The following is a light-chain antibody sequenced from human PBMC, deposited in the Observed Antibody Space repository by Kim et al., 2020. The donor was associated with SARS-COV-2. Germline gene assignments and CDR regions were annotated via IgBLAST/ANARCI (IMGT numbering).Light chain of an antibody. CDR2: QDS. Sequence: SLSPAQPASITCSGDNLGDKYACWYQHKPGQSPVLFIYQDSKRPSGIPERFSGSNSGNTATLTISGTQSMDEADYYCQAWDSSVVFGGGTKLTVL. CDR3: QAWDSSVV. J-gene: IGLJ2*01. V-gene: IGLV3-1*01. CDR1: NLGDKY.